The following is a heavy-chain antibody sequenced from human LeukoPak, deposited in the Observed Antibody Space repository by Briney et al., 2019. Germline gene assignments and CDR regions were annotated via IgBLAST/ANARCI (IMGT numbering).Heavy chain of an antibody. CDR2: IYYSGST. D-gene: IGHD1-14*01. V-gene: IGHV4-59*01. CDR3: ARSRKYYFDY. CDR1: GGSISSYY. Sequence: SETLSLTCAVSGGSISSYYWSWIRQPPGKGLEWIGYIYYSGSTNHNPSLKSRVTISVDTSKNQFSLKLSSVTAADTAVYYCARSRKYYFDYWGQGTLVTVSS. J-gene: IGHJ4*02.